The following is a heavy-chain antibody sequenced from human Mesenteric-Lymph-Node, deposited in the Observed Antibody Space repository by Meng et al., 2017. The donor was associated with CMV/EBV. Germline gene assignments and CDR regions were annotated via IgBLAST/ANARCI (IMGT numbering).Heavy chain of an antibody. D-gene: IGHD2-2*01. Sequence: GESLKISCAASGFTFSSYSMHWVRQAPGKGLEWVSYISSSSSTIYYADSVKGRFTISRDNAKNSLYLQMNRLRAEDTAVYYCARGQLLADYYYYGMDVWGQGTTVTVSS. CDR2: ISSSSSTI. V-gene: IGHV3-48*04. CDR3: ARGQLLADYYYYGMDV. CDR1: GFTFSSYS. J-gene: IGHJ6*02.